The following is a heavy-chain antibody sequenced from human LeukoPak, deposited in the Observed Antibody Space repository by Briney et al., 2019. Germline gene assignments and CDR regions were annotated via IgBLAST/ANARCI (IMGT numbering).Heavy chain of an antibody. D-gene: IGHD5-18*01. CDR2: ISSSSSYI. CDR3: ARVFVPARDTAMVTVPFDY. Sequence: PGGSLRLSCAASGFTFSSYSMNWVRQAPGKGLEWVSSISSSSSYIYYADSVKGRFTISRDNAKNSLYLQMNSLRAEDTAVYYCARVFVPARDTAMVTVPFDYWGQGTLVTVSS. V-gene: IGHV3-21*01. CDR1: GFTFSSYS. J-gene: IGHJ4*02.